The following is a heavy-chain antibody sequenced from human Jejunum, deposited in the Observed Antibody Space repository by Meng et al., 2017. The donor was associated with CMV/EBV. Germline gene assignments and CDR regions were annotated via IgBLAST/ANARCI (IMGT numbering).Heavy chain of an antibody. D-gene: IGHD1-26*01. J-gene: IGHJ4*02. CDR1: GFFSSDA. CDR2: ISGSGSST. CDR3: ATHLRDQLLCTLDY. Sequence: EVQLLECGGGLMQPGGSLRLSWAGSGFFSSDAMSWVRQAPGKGLEWVSAISGSGSSTYYTDSVKGRFSISRDNSKNTLYLQMDSLRAEDTAVYFCATHLRDQLLCTLDYWGQGTLVTVSS. V-gene: IGHV3-23*01.